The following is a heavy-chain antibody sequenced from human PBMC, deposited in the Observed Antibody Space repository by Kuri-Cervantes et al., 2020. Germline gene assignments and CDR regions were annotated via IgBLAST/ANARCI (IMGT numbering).Heavy chain of an antibody. CDR2: IWFDGSTK. D-gene: IGHD5-12*01. Sequence: GGSLRLSCAASGFNFDKYGMHWVRQAPGKGLEWVAAIWFDGSTKYYADSVKGRFTISRDNSKNTLFLQMNSLRAEDTAVYYCAGDNSGFYYNWFDPWGRGTLVTVSS. J-gene: IGHJ5*02. CDR1: GFNFDKYG. CDR3: AGDNSGFYYNWFDP. V-gene: IGHV3-33*01.